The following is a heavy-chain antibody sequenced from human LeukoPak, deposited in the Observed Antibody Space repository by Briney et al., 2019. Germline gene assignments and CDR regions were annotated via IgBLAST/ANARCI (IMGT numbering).Heavy chain of an antibody. CDR1: GGSISHYY. V-gene: IGHV4-59*01. Sequence: PSETLSLTCTLSGGSISHYYWSWIRLPPGRGLEWIGCINFSGSTHYNPSLKSRVTISVDTSKNQFSLKLTSLTAADTAVYFCAREPETWGQGTLVTVS. J-gene: IGHJ4*02. D-gene: IGHD2-2*01. CDR2: INFSGST. CDR3: AREPET.